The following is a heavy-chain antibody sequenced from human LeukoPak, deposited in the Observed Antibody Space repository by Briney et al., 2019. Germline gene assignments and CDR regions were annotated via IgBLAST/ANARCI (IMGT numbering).Heavy chain of an antibody. J-gene: IGHJ4*02. CDR3: ARAFQSLGGLSLPDY. Sequence: GASVKVSCKASGYSFTNYAMNWVRQAPGQGLEWMGWIHPSTGNPTYAQGFTGRFVFSLDTSVSTTYLQISSRKAEDTAVYFCARAFQSLGGLSLPDYWGQGTLVTVSS. D-gene: IGHD3-16*02. CDR1: GYSFTNYA. CDR2: IHPSTGNP. V-gene: IGHV7-4-1*02.